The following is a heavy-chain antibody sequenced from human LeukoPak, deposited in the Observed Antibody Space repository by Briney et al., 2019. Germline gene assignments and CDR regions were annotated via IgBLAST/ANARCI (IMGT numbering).Heavy chain of an antibody. CDR3: ARALAVAGTGGFDP. D-gene: IGHD6-19*01. J-gene: IGHJ5*02. CDR1: GFTFSSYW. CDR2: INSDGSST. V-gene: IGHV3-74*01. Sequence: GGSLRLSCAASGFTFSSYWMHWVRQAPGKGLVWVSRINSDGSSTSYADSVKGRFTISRDNAKDTLYLQMNSLRADDTAVYYCARALAVAGTGGFDPWGQGTLVTVSS.